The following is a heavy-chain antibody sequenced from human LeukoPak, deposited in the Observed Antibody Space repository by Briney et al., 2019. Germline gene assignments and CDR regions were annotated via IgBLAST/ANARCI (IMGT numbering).Heavy chain of an antibody. V-gene: IGHV3-66*01. Sequence: GGSLRLSCAVSGFTVSDNYINWVRQAPGKGLEWVSLIYTSGNTNYADSVKGRFTISRDNSKNTVYLQMNSLRAEDTGVYFCAREVVVAARYDWFDPWGQGTLVTVSS. CDR3: AREVVVAARYDWFDP. J-gene: IGHJ5*02. D-gene: IGHD2-15*01. CDR2: IYTSGNT. CDR1: GFTVSDNY.